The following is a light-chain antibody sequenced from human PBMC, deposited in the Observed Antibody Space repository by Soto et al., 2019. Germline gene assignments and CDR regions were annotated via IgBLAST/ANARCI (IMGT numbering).Light chain of an antibody. V-gene: IGLV1-44*01. Sequence: QSVLTKPTSASGTPGQRITISCSGSSSNIGSNTVNWYQQLPGTAPKRRIYSNNQRPSGVPDRLPGSKSGTSATLAIIVLHSEDEADYYCAACDASLNRVFGGGPKLTVL. CDR3: AACDASLNRV. CDR2: SNN. J-gene: IGLJ3*02. CDR1: SSNIGSNT.